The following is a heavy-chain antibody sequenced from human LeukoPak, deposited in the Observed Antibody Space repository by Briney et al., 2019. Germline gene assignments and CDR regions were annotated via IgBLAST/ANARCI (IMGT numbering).Heavy chain of an antibody. D-gene: IGHD3-3*01. CDR3: ARVAQGASFWSGYYRSAFDI. V-gene: IGHV4-59*01. CDR1: GGSISSYY. Sequence: SETQSLTCTVSGGSISSYYWSWIRQPPGKGLEWIGYIYYSGSTNYNPSLKSRVTISVDTSKNQFSLKLSSVTAADTAVYYCARVAQGASFWSGYYRSAFDIWGQGTMVTVSS. J-gene: IGHJ3*02. CDR2: IYYSGST.